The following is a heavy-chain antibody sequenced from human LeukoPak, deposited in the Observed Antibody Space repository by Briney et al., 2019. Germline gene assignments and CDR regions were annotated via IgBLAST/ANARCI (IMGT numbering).Heavy chain of an antibody. CDR1: GFTFSSFG. J-gene: IGHJ4*02. D-gene: IGHD3-10*01. V-gene: IGHV3-30*18. CDR3: AKDGLWFGDLTYFDY. Sequence: RGGSLRLSCAGSGFTFSSFGMHRVRQAPGKGLEWVAVISHDGSYEYYADSMKGRFTISSDTSKNTLYLQMNSLRAEDTAVYYCAKDGLWFGDLTYFDYWGQGVLVTVSS. CDR2: ISHDGSYE.